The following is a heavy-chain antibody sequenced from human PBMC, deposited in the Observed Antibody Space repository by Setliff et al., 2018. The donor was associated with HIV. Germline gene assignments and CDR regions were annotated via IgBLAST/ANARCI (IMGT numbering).Heavy chain of an antibody. J-gene: IGHJ4*02. Sequence: PGESLKISCKGSGYSFSTYWIAWVRQMPGRGLEVMGLIYPNDSDARSNPSFQGQVTISRNNTKSSLYLQMNSLSADDTAVYYCARAVMRSLDYWGQGTLVTVSS. V-gene: IGHV5-51*01. CDR2: IYPNDSDA. CDR1: GYSFSTYW. D-gene: IGHD2-8*01. CDR3: ARAVMRSLDY.